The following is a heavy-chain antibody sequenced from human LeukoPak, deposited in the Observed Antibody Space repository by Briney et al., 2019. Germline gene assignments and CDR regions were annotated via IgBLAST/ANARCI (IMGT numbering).Heavy chain of an antibody. CDR1: GFTFSSYW. CDR3: ARDVEVAGIRDS. Sequence: PGGSLRLSCAAPGFTFSSYWMSWVRQAPGKGLEWVANIKQDGSEKYYVDSVKGRFIISRDNTDNSLYLQMNNLRADDTALYYCARDVEVAGIRDSWGQGTVVTVSS. V-gene: IGHV3-7*01. D-gene: IGHD6-19*01. CDR2: IKQDGSEK. J-gene: IGHJ4*02.